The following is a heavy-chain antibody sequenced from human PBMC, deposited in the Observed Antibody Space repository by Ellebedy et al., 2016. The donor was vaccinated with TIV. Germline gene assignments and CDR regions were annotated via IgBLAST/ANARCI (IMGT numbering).Heavy chain of an antibody. CDR1: GGSINTYY. CDR3: VRRNGFCNGASCHIWFDP. Sequence: MPSETLSLTCSVSGGSINTYYWTWIRQPPGKGLEWIGDIYYSGISNSNPSLKSRVTMSVDTSKNQFSLSLTFVTAADTAVYFCVRRNGFCNGASCHIWFDPWGQGALVTVSS. CDR2: IYYSGIS. J-gene: IGHJ5*02. D-gene: IGHD2-15*01. V-gene: IGHV4-59*08.